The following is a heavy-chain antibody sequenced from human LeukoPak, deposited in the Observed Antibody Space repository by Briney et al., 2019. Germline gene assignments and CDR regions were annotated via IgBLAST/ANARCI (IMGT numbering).Heavy chain of an antibody. D-gene: IGHD3-10*01. CDR3: AKDRVALWFGESIPYYYYGMDV. CDR2: ISGSGGST. J-gene: IGHJ6*02. CDR1: GFTFSSYA. Sequence: PGGSLRLSCAASGFTFSSYAMSWVRQAPGKGLEWVSAISGSGGSTYYADSVKGRFTISRDNSKNTLYLQMNSLRAEDTAVYYCAKDRVALWFGESIPYYYYGMDVWGQGTTVTVPS. V-gene: IGHV3-23*01.